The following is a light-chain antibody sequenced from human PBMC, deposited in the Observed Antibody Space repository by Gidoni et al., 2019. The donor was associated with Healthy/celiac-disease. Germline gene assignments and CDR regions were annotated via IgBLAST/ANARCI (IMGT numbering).Light chain of an antibody. Sequence: DIQMTQSQSSLSASVGDRVTSTCQASQDISNYLNWYQQKPGKAPKLLIYDASNLETGVPSRFSGSGSGTDFTFTISSLQPEDIATYYCQQYDNLPITFGQGTRLEIK. V-gene: IGKV1-33*01. CDR3: QQYDNLPIT. J-gene: IGKJ5*01. CDR1: QDISNY. CDR2: DAS.